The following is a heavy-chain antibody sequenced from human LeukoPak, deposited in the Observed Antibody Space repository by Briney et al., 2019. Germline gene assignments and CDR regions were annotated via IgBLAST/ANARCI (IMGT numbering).Heavy chain of an antibody. CDR1: GFTFSSYS. V-gene: IGHV3-74*01. CDR2: INSDGSWT. J-gene: IGHJ4*02. Sequence: GGSLRLSCAASGFTFSSYSMNWVRQVPGKGLVWVSHINSDGSWTSYADSVKGRFTISKDNAKNTVYLQMNSLRAEDTAVYYCVSFYETYWGRGTLVTVSS. CDR3: VSFYETY. D-gene: IGHD2/OR15-2a*01.